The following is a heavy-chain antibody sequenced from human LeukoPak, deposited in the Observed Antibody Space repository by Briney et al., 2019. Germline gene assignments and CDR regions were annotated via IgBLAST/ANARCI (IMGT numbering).Heavy chain of an antibody. CDR1: GYTFTSYG. V-gene: IGHV1-18*01. CDR2: ISAYNGNT. J-gene: IGHJ4*02. CDR3: ARDFPSTGYHLFFDY. D-gene: IGHD3-9*01. Sequence: GASVKVSCKASGYTFTSYGMSWVRQAPGQGLEWMGWISAYNGNTNYAQKLQGRVTMTTDTSTSTAYMELRSLRSDDTAVYYCARDFPSTGYHLFFDYWGQGTLVTVSS.